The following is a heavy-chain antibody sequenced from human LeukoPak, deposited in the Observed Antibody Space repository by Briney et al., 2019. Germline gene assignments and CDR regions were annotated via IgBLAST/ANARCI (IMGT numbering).Heavy chain of an antibody. CDR2: IYYSGST. D-gene: IGHD3-3*01. CDR1: GGSISSYY. V-gene: IGHV4-59*01. J-gene: IGHJ5*02. CDR3: ARAEGGDFWSGRNWFDP. Sequence: PSETLSLTCTVSGGSISSYYWSWIRQPPGKGLEWIGYIYYSGSTNYNPSLKSRVTLSVDTSKNQFSLKLSSVTAADTAVCYCARAEGGDFWSGRNWFDPWGQGTLVTVSS.